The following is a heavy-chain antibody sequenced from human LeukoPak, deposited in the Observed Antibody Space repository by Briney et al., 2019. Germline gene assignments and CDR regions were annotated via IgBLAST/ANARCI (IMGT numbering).Heavy chain of an antibody. J-gene: IGHJ4*02. CDR2: INPNSGAT. CDR3: ARVKKLMPEFEF. V-gene: IGHV1-2*02. D-gene: IGHD2-2*01. CDR1: GYTFIDYY. Sequence: ASVKVSCKSSGYTFIDYYVHWVRQAPGQGLEWMGWINPNSGATKYAQKFQGRVSMTRDTSINTAYMDLTNLRSDDTAIFYCARVKKLMPEFEFWGQGTLVTVSS.